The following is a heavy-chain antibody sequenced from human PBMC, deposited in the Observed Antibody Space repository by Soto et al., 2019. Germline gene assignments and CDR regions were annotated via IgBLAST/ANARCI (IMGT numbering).Heavy chain of an antibody. V-gene: IGHV3-9*01. CDR2: ISWNSGSI. CDR1: GFTFDDYA. J-gene: IGHJ3*02. Sequence: GGSLRLSCAASGFTFDDYAMHWVRQAPGKGLEWVSGISWNSGSIGYADSVKGRFTISRDNAKNSLYLQMNSLRAEDTALYYCAKDMTPFLTTTTWSLSADEYSSSFLIWGQGTMVTVSS. D-gene: IGHD6-6*01. CDR3: AKDMTPFLTTTTWSLSADEYSSSFLI.